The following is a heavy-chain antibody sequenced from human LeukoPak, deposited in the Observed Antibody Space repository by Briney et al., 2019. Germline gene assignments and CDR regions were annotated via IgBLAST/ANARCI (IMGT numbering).Heavy chain of an antibody. D-gene: IGHD3-16*01. CDR1: GGSFSGYY. V-gene: IGHV4-34*01. Sequence: PSETLSHTCAVYGGSFSGYYWSWIRQPPGKGLEWIGEINHSGSTNYNPSLKSRVTISVDTSKNQFSLKLSSVTAADTAVYYCARESPGLWSQGTLVTVSS. CDR3: ARESPGL. CDR2: INHSGST. J-gene: IGHJ4*02.